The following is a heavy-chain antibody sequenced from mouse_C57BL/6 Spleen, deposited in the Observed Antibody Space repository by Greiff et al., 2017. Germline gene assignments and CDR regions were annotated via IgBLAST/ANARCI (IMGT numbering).Heavy chain of an antibody. CDR2: INYDGSST. CDR3: ASIYYSNYDWYFDV. J-gene: IGHJ1*03. CDR1: GFTFSDYY. Sequence: EVLLVESEGGLVQPGSSMKLSCTASGFTFSDYYMDWVSQVPEKGLEWVAYINYDGSSTYYPDSLKSRFIISRDNAKNILYLQMSSLKSEDTAAYDCASIYYSNYDWYFDVWGTGTTVTVSS. V-gene: IGHV5-16*01. D-gene: IGHD2-5*01.